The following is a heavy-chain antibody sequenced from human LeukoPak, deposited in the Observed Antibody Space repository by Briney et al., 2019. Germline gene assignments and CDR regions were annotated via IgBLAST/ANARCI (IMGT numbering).Heavy chain of an antibody. V-gene: IGHV3-9*01. Sequence: PGGPLRLSCAASGFTFDDYAMHWVRQAPGKGLEWVSGISWNSGSIGYADSVKGRFTISRDNAKNSLYLQMNSLRAEDTALYYCAKAPVGGYYDSSGYLGYWGQGTLVTVSS. CDR2: ISWNSGSI. J-gene: IGHJ4*02. CDR1: GFTFDDYA. CDR3: AKAPVGGYYDSSGYLGY. D-gene: IGHD3-22*01.